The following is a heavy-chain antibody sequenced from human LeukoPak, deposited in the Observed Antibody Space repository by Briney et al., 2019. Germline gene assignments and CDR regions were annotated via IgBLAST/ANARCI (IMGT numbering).Heavy chain of an antibody. CDR3: ARGYSSGWLGIDY. V-gene: IGHV3-53*01. CDR2: IYSGGST. CDR1: GFTVSSNY. Sequence: GGSLRLSCAASGFTVSSNYMSWVRQAPGKGLEWVSVIYSGGSTYYADSVKGRFTISRDNSKNTLYLQMNSLRAEDTAVYYCARGYSSGWLGIDYWGQGTLVTVSS. D-gene: IGHD6-19*01. J-gene: IGHJ4*02.